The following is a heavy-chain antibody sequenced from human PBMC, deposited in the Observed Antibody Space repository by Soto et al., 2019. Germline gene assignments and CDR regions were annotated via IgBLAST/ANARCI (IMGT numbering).Heavy chain of an antibody. Sequence: EVHLLGSGGDLVKPGGSLRLSCEVSGFTFNNFAMSWVRQSPGKGLEWVSTISSDGDLRHYAESVMGRFTISRDNSKSSLFLQMNSLRAEDTALYFCAKVRQRFLDILTGATNFDSWGQGTLVTVSS. CDR1: GFTFNNFA. J-gene: IGHJ4*02. CDR2: ISSDGDLR. CDR3: AKVRQRFLDILTGATNFDS. V-gene: IGHV3-23*01. D-gene: IGHD3-9*01.